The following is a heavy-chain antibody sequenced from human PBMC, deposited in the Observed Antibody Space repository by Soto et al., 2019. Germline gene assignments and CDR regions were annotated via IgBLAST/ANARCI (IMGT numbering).Heavy chain of an antibody. V-gene: IGHV4-31*03. Sequence: QVQLQESGPGLVKPSQTLSLTCSVSGGSISSGGYYWSWIRQHPAKGLEWIGYIYYSGSTNYNPSLKSRVIISVDTSSNRFSLDLRSVTAADTAIYYCARHSASWQWFDYWGQGTLVTVSS. CDR1: GGSISSGGYY. J-gene: IGHJ5*01. D-gene: IGHD1-26*01. CDR2: IYYSGST. CDR3: ARHSASWQWFDY.